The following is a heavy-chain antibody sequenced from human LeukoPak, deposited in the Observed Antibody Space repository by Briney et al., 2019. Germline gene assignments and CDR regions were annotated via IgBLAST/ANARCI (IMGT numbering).Heavy chain of an antibody. D-gene: IGHD2-15*01. V-gene: IGHV3-23*01. J-gene: IGHJ4*02. CDR2: ISGSGGST. CDR3: ARDYCSGGSCYLDY. CDR1: GFTFSSYA. Sequence: GGSLRLSCAASGFTFSSYAMSWVRQAPGKGLEWVSAISGSGGSTYYADSVKGRFTISRDNSKNTLYQMNSLRAEDTAVYYCARDYCSGGSCYLDYWGQGTLVTVSS.